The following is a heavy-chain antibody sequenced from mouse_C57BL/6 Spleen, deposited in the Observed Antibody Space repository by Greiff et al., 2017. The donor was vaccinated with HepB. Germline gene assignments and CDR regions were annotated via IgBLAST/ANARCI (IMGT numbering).Heavy chain of an antibody. CDR2: ISSGGSYT. D-gene: IGHD1-1*01. J-gene: IGHJ2*01. CDR3: ATDYYGSSSFDY. Sequence: DVMLVESGGDLVKPGGSLKLSCAASGFTFSSYGMSWVRQTPDKRLEWVATISSGGSYTCYPDSVKGRFTISRDNAKNTLYLQMSSLKSEDTAMYYCATDYYGSSSFDYWGQGTTLTVSS. V-gene: IGHV5-6*02. CDR1: GFTFSSYG.